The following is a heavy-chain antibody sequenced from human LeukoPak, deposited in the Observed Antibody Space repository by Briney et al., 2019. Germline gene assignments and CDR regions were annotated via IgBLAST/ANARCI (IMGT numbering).Heavy chain of an antibody. Sequence: SETLSLTCTVSGGSISSYYWSWIRQPPGKGLEWIGYIYTSGSTNYNPSLKSRVTISVDTSKNQFSLKLSSVTAADTAVYYCAGHSKTEWFSWFDPWGQGTLVTVSS. V-gene: IGHV4-4*09. J-gene: IGHJ5*02. CDR2: IYTSGST. D-gene: IGHD3-3*01. CDR3: AGHSKTEWFSWFDP. CDR1: GGSISSYY.